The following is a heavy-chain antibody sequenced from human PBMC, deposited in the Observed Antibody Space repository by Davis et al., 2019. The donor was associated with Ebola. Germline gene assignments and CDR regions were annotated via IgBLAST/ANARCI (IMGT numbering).Heavy chain of an antibody. D-gene: IGHD6-13*01. Sequence: PGGSLRLSCTVSGGSISRYYWSWIRQPPGKGLEWIGYIYYSGSTNYNPSLKSRVTISVDTSKNQFSLKLSSVTAADTAVYYCARGAAGIYYWGQGTLVTVSS. V-gene: IGHV4-59*01. J-gene: IGHJ4*02. CDR3: ARGAAGIYY. CDR1: GGSISRYY. CDR2: IYYSGST.